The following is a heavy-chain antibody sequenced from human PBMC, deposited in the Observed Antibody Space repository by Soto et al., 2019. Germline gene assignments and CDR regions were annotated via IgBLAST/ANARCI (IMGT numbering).Heavy chain of an antibody. D-gene: IGHD2-2*03. CDR3: ARDGHCSSTSCYSSYYYGMDV. V-gene: IGHV1-69*08. J-gene: IGHJ6*02. CDR1: GGTFSSYT. CDR2: IIPILGIA. Sequence: QVQLVQSGAEVKKPGSSVKVSCKASGGTFSSYTISWVRQAPGQGLEWMGRIIPILGIANYAQKFQGRVTITADKSTSTAYMELSSLRSEDTAVYYCARDGHCSSTSCYSSYYYGMDVWGQGTTVTVFS.